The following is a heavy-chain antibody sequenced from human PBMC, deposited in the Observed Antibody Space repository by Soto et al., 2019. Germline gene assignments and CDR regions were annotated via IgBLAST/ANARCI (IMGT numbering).Heavy chain of an antibody. CDR2: ISGSGGST. CDR3: AKDHTTAYYYYYGMDV. Sequence: EVQLLESGGGLVQPGGSLRLSCAASGFTFSSYAMSWVRQAPGKGLEWVSAISGSGGSTYYADSVKGRFTISRDNSKNTRYLQMNSLRAEDTAVYYCAKDHTTAYYYYYGMDVWGQGTTVTVSS. V-gene: IGHV3-23*01. D-gene: IGHD1-1*01. CDR1: GFTFSSYA. J-gene: IGHJ6*02.